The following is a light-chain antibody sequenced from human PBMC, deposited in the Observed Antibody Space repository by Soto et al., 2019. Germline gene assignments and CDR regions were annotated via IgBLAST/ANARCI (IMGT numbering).Light chain of an antibody. Sequence: EIVLTQSPGTLSLSPGERATLSCRASQSVSSSYLAWYQQKPGQAPRLLIYGASSRATGIPDRFSGSGSGTDFTLTISRLEPEDFALDYCQQYGSSLFTFGPGTKVYIK. CDR3: QQYGSSLFT. CDR2: GAS. CDR1: QSVSSSY. J-gene: IGKJ3*01. V-gene: IGKV3-20*01.